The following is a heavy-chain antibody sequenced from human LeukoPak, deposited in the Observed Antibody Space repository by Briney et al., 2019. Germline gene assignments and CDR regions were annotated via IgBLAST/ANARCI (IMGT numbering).Heavy chain of an antibody. CDR3: ARGETHSSSWTNWFDP. V-gene: IGHV4-59*12. CDR2: IYYSGST. CDR1: GGSISSYY. D-gene: IGHD6-13*01. J-gene: IGHJ5*02. Sequence: PSETLSLTCTVSGGSISSYYWSWIRQPPGKGLEWIGYIYYSGSTNYNPSLKSRVTISVDTSKNQFSLKLSSVTAADTAVYYCARGETHSSSWTNWFDPWGQGTLVTVSS.